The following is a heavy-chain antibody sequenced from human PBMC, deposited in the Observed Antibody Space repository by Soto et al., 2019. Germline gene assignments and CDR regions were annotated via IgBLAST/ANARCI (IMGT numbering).Heavy chain of an antibody. CDR2: ISYDGSNK. Sequence: QVQLVESGGGVVQPGRSLRLSCAASGFTFSSYAMHWVRQAPGKGLEWVAVISYDGSNKYYADSVKGRFTISRDNSKNTLYLQMNSLSAEDTAVYYCARDVGGYCSGGSCYYYYWGQGTLVTVSS. J-gene: IGHJ4*02. D-gene: IGHD2-15*01. CDR1: GFTFSSYA. CDR3: ARDVGGYCSGGSCYYYY. V-gene: IGHV3-30-3*01.